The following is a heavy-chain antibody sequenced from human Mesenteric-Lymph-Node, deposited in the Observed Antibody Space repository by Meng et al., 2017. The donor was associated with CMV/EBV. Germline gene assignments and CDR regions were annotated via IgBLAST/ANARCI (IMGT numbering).Heavy chain of an antibody. J-gene: IGHJ5*02. CDR1: GFIFGDYA. V-gene: IGHV3-30-3*01. D-gene: IGHD3-16*01. CDR2: ISYDGSNK. Sequence: GGSLRLSCTASGFIFGDYAMSWVRQAPGKGLEWVAVISYDGSNKYYADSVKGRFTISRDNSKNTLYLQMNSLRAEDTAVYYCARGVAVGELSPWGQGTLVTVSS. CDR3: ARGVAVGELSP.